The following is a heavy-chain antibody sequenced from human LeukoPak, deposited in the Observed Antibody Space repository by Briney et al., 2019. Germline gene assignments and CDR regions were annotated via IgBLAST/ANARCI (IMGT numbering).Heavy chain of an antibody. CDR1: GFTFSSYG. Sequence: GGSLRLSCAASGFTFSSYGMHWVRQAPGKGLEWVAFIRYDGSNKYYADSVKGRFTISRDNSKNTLYLQMNSLRAEDTAVYYCAAHHQPSSGWYAARRVYDYWGQGTLVTVSS. CDR2: IRYDGSNK. D-gene: IGHD6-19*01. V-gene: IGHV3-30*02. CDR3: AAHHQPSSGWYAARRVYDY. J-gene: IGHJ4*02.